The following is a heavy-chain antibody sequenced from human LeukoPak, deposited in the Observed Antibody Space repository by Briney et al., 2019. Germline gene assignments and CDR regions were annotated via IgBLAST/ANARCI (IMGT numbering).Heavy chain of an antibody. D-gene: IGHD6-13*01. Sequence: SETLSLTCAVYGGSFSGYYWSWIRQPPGKGLEWIGEINHSGSTNYNPSLRSRVTISVDTSKNQFSLKLSSVTAADTAVYYCARGLGAADYWGQGTLVTVSS. CDR3: ARGLGAADY. V-gene: IGHV4-34*01. J-gene: IGHJ4*02. CDR1: GGSFSGYY. CDR2: INHSGST.